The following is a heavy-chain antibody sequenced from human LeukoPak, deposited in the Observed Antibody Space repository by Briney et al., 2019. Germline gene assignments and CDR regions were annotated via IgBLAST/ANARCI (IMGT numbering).Heavy chain of an antibody. CDR2: ISTDGTTT. V-gene: IGHV3-74*01. CDR1: GFTFSNYW. CDR3: ATDGAGFDT. J-gene: IGHJ5*02. Sequence: GGSLRLSCAASGFTFSNYWMHWVRQVPGKGLVWVSRISTDGTTTSYADSVKGRFTISRDNAKKSLYLEMNNLRAEDTAVYYCATDGAGFDTWGQGVLVTVSS.